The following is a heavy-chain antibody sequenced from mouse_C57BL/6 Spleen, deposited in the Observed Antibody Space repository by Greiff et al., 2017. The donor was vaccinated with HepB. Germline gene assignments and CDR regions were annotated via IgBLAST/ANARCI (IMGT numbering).Heavy chain of an antibody. CDR2: IDPETGGT. V-gene: IGHV1-15*01. CDR3: TSGYYGSSLYYFDY. J-gene: IGHJ2*01. CDR1: GYTFTDYE. D-gene: IGHD1-1*01. Sequence: QVQLKESGAELVRPGASVTLSCKASGYTFTDYEMHWVKQTPVHGLEWIGAIDPETGGTAYNQKFKGKAILTADKSSSTAYMELRSLTSEDSAVYYCTSGYYGSSLYYFDYWGQGTTLTVSS.